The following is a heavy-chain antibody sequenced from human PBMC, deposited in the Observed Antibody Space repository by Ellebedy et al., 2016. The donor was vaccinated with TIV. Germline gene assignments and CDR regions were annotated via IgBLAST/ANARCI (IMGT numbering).Heavy chain of an antibody. V-gene: IGHV1-2*02. CDR3: ARRLESSSWYGAPYPDY. J-gene: IGHJ4*02. CDR2: INPLTGGT. D-gene: IGHD6-13*01. Sequence: ASVKVSXKASRYTFSDAYIHWVRQAPGQGLEWMGWINPLTGGTNFAENFQGRVTMTRDTSISTAYMELTRLTSKDTAVYYCARRLESSSWYGAPYPDYWGQGTLVTVSS. CDR1: RYTFSDAY.